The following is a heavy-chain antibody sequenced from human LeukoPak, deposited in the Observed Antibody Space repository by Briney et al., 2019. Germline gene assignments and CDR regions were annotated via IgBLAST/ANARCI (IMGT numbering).Heavy chain of an antibody. CDR2: IIPIFGTA. Sequence: ASVKVSCKASVGTFSSYAISWVRQAPGQGLEWMGGIIPIFGTANYAQKFQGRVTITADESTSTAYMELSSLRSDDTAVYYCESSLGAFDIWGQGTMVTVSS. J-gene: IGHJ3*02. CDR3: ESSLGAFDI. V-gene: IGHV1-69*13. CDR1: VGTFSSYA. D-gene: IGHD3-16*01.